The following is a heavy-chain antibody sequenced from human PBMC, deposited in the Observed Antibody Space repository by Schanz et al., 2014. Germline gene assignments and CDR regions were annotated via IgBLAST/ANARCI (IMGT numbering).Heavy chain of an antibody. D-gene: IGHD5-12*01. CDR1: GGSISSATYY. CDR3: ARGGSVATIATYTWFDP. V-gene: IGHV4-61*02. J-gene: IGHJ5*02. CDR2: IYSRGSS. Sequence: QVQLQESGPGLVKPSQTLSLTCTVSGGSISSATYYWSWVRQPAGKGLEWIGRIYSRGSSTYNPSLKSRVTISIDTPNHQFSLRLNSVTAADTAVYYCARGGSVATIATYTWFDPWGQGTLVTVSS.